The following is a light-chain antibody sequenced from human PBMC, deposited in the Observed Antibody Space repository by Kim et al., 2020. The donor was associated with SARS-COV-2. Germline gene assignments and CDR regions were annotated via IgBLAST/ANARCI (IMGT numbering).Light chain of an antibody. CDR3: QAWDSSTARYV. J-gene: IGLJ1*01. CDR2: QDS. V-gene: IGLV3-1*01. CDR1: KLGDKY. Sequence: PGQTASITCSGDKLGDKYACWYQQKPGQSPVLVIYQDSKRPSGIPERFSGSNSGNTATLTISGTQAMDEADYYCQAWDSSTARYVFGTGTKVTVL.